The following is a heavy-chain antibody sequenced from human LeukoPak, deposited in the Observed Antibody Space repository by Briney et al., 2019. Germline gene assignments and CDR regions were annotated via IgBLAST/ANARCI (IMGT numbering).Heavy chain of an antibody. CDR1: GFTFSSYS. V-gene: IGHV3-21*01. CDR3: ARYYDSSGYYYEDAFDI. CDR2: ISSSSSYI. D-gene: IGHD3-22*01. Sequence: PGGSLRLSCAACGFTFSSYSMNWVRQAPGKGLEWVSSISSSSSYIYYADSVKGRFTISRDNAKNSLYLQMNSLRAEDTAVYYCARYYDSSGYYYEDAFDIWGQGTMVTVSS. J-gene: IGHJ3*02.